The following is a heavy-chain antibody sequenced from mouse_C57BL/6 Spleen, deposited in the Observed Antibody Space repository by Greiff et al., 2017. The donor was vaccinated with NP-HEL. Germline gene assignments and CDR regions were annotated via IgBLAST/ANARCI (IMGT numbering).Heavy chain of an antibody. Sequence: QVQLQQPGAELVRPGTSVKLSCKASGYTFTSYWMHWVKQRPGQGLEWIGVIDPSDSYTNYNQKFKGKATLTVDTSSSTAYMQLSSLTSEDSAVYYCAREVMMVTASAYYYAMDYWGQGTSVTVSS. D-gene: IGHD2-3*01. CDR3: AREVMMVTASAYYYAMDY. J-gene: IGHJ4*01. V-gene: IGHV1-59*01. CDR1: GYTFTSYW. CDR2: IDPSDSYT.